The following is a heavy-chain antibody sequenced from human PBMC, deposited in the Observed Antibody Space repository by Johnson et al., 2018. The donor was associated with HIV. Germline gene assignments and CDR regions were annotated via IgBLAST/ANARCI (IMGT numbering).Heavy chain of an antibody. Sequence: MLLVESGGGVVQPGGSLRLSCVASGFTVSGNYMTWVRQAPGKGLEWVSVVYSAGHTYYADSVKGRFTISRDNSKNTLYLQMNSLRAEDTAVYYCAKDLVDTAMDDAFDIWGQGTMVTVSS. V-gene: IGHV3-66*02. CDR1: GFTVSGNY. CDR2: VYSAGHT. J-gene: IGHJ3*02. CDR3: AKDLVDTAMDDAFDI. D-gene: IGHD5-18*01.